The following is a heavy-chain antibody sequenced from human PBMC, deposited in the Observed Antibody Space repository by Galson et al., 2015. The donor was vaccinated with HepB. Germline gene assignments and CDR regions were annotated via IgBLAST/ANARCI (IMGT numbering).Heavy chain of an antibody. CDR1: GFTFSSYG. D-gene: IGHD6-6*01. Sequence: SLRLSCAASGFTFSSYGMHWVRQAPGKGLEWVAVIWYDGSNKYYADSVKGRFTISRDNSKNTLYLQMNSLRAEDTAVYYCARGGKVAARIFDYWGQGTLVTVSS. CDR3: ARGGKVAARIFDY. V-gene: IGHV3-33*01. J-gene: IGHJ4*02. CDR2: IWYDGSNK.